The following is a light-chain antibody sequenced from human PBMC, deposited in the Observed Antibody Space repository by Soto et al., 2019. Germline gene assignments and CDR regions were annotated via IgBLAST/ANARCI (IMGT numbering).Light chain of an antibody. CDR1: QGINTN. J-gene: IGKJ4*01. CDR3: QQYNSYPLT. Sequence: DLQMTQSPSSLSASVGDSVTITCRASQGINTNLAWFQQIPGKAPKSLIYGASSLQSGVPSKFSGSGSGTYFTLTISSLQPEDFATYYCQQYNSYPLTFGGGTTVEIK. CDR2: GAS. V-gene: IGKV1-16*02.